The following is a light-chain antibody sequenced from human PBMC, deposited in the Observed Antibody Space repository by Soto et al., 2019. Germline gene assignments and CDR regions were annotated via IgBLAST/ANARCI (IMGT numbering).Light chain of an antibody. Sequence: EIAMTQSPDTLSVSPGERAPLSCRASPSVGTNLAWYQQKPGRGPRLLIYGACTRGTEIPARSTASGSGTQFTLFISNLQSEDLGLYYCQQYSNWPPTITVGQGTRQEIK. CDR3: QQYSNWPPTIT. J-gene: IGKJ5*01. CDR1: PSVGTN. V-gene: IGKV3-15*01. CDR2: GAC.